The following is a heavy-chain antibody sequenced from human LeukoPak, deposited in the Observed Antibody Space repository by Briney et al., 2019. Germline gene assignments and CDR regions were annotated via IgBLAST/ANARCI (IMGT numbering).Heavy chain of an antibody. D-gene: IGHD3-22*01. Sequence: SVKVSCKASGYTFTSYYMHWVRQAPGQGLEWMGIINPSGGSTSYAQKFQGRVTMTRDTSTSTVYMELSSLRSEDTAVYYCARGRTRYYDSSGYYRNAAFDIWGQGTMVTVSS. CDR2: INPSGGST. J-gene: IGHJ3*02. CDR1: GYTFTSYY. CDR3: ARGRTRYYDSSGYYRNAAFDI. V-gene: IGHV1-46*01.